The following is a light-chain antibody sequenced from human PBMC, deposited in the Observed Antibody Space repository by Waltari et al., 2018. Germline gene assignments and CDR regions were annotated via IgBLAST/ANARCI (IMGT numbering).Light chain of an antibody. CDR3: NSRDSSGNHVV. V-gene: IGLV3-19*01. CDR1: RLRSYS. Sequence: SSELTQDPAVSVALGQTVRITCQGDRLRSYSGTRYQQKPGQAPVLVIYGKNNRPSGIPDRFSGSSSGNTASLTITGAQAEDEADYYCNSRDSSGNHVVFGGGTKLTVL. J-gene: IGLJ2*01. CDR2: GKN.